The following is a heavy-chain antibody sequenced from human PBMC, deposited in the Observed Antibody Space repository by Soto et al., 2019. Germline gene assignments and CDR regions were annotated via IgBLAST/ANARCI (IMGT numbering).Heavy chain of an antibody. CDR1: GGTFSNYP. V-gene: IGHV1-69*12. CDR3: ARGNHRWLQLWYFDL. D-gene: IGHD1-1*01. Sequence: QVQLVQSGAEVKKPGSSVKVSCKASGGTFSNYPISWGRQAPGQGLEWMGGIIPIFGTVNYAQKFQGRVTITADESTSTAYMELSSLRSEDTAVYYCARGNHRWLQLWYFDLWGRGTLVTVSS. J-gene: IGHJ2*01. CDR2: IIPIFGTV.